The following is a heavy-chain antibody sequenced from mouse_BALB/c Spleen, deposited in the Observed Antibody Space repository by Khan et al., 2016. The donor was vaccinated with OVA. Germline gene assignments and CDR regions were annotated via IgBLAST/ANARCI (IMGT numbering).Heavy chain of an antibody. D-gene: IGHD1-1*01. Sequence: EVQLQESGPSLVKPSQTLSLTCSVTGDSITSGFWNWIRKFPGNKFEYLGYITYSGNIYYNPSLKSRISITRDTSKSQYYLQLNSVTTEDTATYYCARSDGSWAIDYWGQGTSVTVSS. CDR3: ARSDGSWAIDY. V-gene: IGHV3-8*02. CDR1: GDSITSGF. J-gene: IGHJ4*01. CDR2: ITYSGNI.